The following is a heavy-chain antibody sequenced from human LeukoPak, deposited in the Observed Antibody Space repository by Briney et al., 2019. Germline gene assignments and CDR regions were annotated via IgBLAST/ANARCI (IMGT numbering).Heavy chain of an antibody. Sequence: GGSLRLSCAASGFTFSSYAMSWVRQAPGKGLEWVSTISDSGGQTYYADSVKGRFTISRDNFKDTLYLQMNSLRVEDTAVYYCAKDRRYDWDDLFEAFDIWGQGTVVTVSS. CDR3: AKDRRYDWDDLFEAFDI. CDR2: ISDSGGQT. D-gene: IGHD1-20*01. CDR1: GFTFSSYA. J-gene: IGHJ3*02. V-gene: IGHV3-23*01.